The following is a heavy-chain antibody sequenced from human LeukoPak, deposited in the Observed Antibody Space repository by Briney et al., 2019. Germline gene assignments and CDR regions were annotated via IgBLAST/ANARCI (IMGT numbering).Heavy chain of an antibody. CDR1: GYSFTSYW. Sequence: GESLKISCKGSGYSFTSYWIGWVRQMPGKGLEWMGIIYPGDSDTRYSPSFQGQVTISADKSISTAYLQWSSLQASDTAMYYCARHGGRSGSYYGEFDYWGQGTLVTVSS. D-gene: IGHD1-26*01. V-gene: IGHV5-51*01. J-gene: IGHJ4*02. CDR3: ARHGGRSGSYYGEFDY. CDR2: IYPGDSDT.